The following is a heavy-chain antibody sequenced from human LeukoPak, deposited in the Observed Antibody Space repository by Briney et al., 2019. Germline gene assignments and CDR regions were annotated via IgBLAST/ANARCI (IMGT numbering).Heavy chain of an antibody. V-gene: IGHV4-39*07. J-gene: IGHJ2*01. Sequence: SETLSLTCTVSGVSISSSNSYWGWIRQPPGKGLEWIGSIYYSGNTYYKPSLKSRVTMSVDTSKNQFSLKLSSVTAADTAVYYCARVSSSWYQDWYFDLWGRGTLVTVSS. CDR3: ARVSSSWYQDWYFDL. CDR2: IYYSGNT. CDR1: GVSISSSNSY. D-gene: IGHD6-13*01.